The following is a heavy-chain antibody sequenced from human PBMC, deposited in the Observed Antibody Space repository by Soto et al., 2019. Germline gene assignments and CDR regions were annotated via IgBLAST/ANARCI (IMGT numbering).Heavy chain of an antibody. D-gene: IGHD3-22*01. V-gene: IGHV1-69*12. CDR3: ARDRGPSSGYYPYWFDP. CDR2: IIPIFGTA. CDR1: GGTFSSYA. Sequence: QVQLVQSGAEVKKPGSSVKVSCKASGGTFSSYAISWVRQAPGQGLEWMGEIIPIFGTANYAQKFQGRVTITAXASPSXXYMELSSLSSEDTAVYYCARDRGPSSGYYPYWFDPWGQGTLVTVSS. J-gene: IGHJ5*02.